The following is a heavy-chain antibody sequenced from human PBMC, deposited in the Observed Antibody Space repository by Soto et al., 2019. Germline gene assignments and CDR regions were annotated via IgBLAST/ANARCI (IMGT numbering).Heavy chain of an antibody. D-gene: IGHD3-10*01. V-gene: IGHV3-53*01. Sequence: EVQLMDSGGDLVQPGGSLRLSCAAAGFSVSSSHMNWVRQAPGKGLEWISVIYSGGATYYAVSVNGRFTMSRDKSKNTVYLQMNSLRAEDTAVYYCARVGPYESGSYMFRYNWFDPWGQGTLVTVSS. CDR1: GFSVSSSH. CDR3: ARVGPYESGSYMFRYNWFDP. J-gene: IGHJ5*02. CDR2: IYSGGAT.